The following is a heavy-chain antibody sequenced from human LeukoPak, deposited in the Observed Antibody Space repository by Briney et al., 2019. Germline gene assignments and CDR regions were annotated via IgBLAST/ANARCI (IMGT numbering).Heavy chain of an antibody. J-gene: IGHJ3*02. D-gene: IGHD3-3*01. Sequence: PGGSLRLSCAASEFTFSSYWMSWVRQAPGKGLEWVANIKQDGSEKYYVDSVKGRFTISRDNAKNSLYLQMNSLRAEDTAVYYCARDFLITIFGVVIPRDAFDIWGQGTMVTVSS. CDR2: IKQDGSEK. CDR3: ARDFLITIFGVVIPRDAFDI. V-gene: IGHV3-7*01. CDR1: EFTFSSYW.